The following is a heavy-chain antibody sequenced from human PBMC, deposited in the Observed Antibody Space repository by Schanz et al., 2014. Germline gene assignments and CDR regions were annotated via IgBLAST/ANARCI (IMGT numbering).Heavy chain of an antibody. CDR1: GFTFNNYG. CDR3: AKGSMAARPLLPTDYYFYGTDI. D-gene: IGHD6-6*01. Sequence: QVQLVESGGGVVRPGRSLRLSCAASGFTFNNYGMHWVRQAPGKGLEWVAVIWYDGTDRYYADSVKGRFTISGDNSKNTLYLQMNSLRAADTAVYYCAKGSMAARPLLPTDYYFYGTDIWGQGTTVTVSS. V-gene: IGHV3-33*06. J-gene: IGHJ6*02. CDR2: IWYDGTDR.